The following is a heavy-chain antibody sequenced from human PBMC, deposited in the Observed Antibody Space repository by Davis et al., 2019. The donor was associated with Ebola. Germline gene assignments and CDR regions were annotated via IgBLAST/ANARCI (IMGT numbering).Heavy chain of an antibody. CDR1: GGSISSYY. CDR2: IYYSGST. Sequence: GSLRLSCTVSGGSISSYYWSWIRQPPGKGLEWIGYIYYSGSTNYNPSLKSRVTLTLDTSKNQFSLKLRSVTAADTAVYYCAREHGGNSDWGQGTLVSVST. V-gene: IGHV4-59*01. CDR3: AREHGGNSD. D-gene: IGHD4-23*01. J-gene: IGHJ4*02.